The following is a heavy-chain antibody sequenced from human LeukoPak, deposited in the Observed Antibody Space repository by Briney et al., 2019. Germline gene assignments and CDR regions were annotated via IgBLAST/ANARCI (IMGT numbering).Heavy chain of an antibody. CDR1: GGSISSGDYY. V-gene: IGHV4-30-4*01. Sequence: SETLSLTCTVSGGSISSGDYYWRWLRQPPGRGLEWIGYIYYSGSTYYNPSLKRRVTISVYTSKDQFSLKLSSVTAADTAVYYCARAYDFWSGYSNLNWFDPWGQGTLVTVSS. CDR3: ARAYDFWSGYSNLNWFDP. CDR2: IYYSGST. J-gene: IGHJ5*02. D-gene: IGHD3-3*01.